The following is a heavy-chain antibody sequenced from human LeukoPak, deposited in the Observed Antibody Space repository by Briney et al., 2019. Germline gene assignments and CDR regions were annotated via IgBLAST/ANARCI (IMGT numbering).Heavy chain of an antibody. CDR2: IYTSGST. CDR1: GGSISSYY. CDR3: ARDLGDLLWFGELSYFDY. D-gene: IGHD3-10*01. Sequence: SETLSLTCTVSGGSISSYYWSWTRQPAGKGLEWIGRIYTSGSTNYNPSLKSRVTMSVDTSKNQFSLKLSSVTAADTAVYYCARDLGDLLWFGELSYFDYWGQGTLVTVSS. V-gene: IGHV4-4*07. J-gene: IGHJ4*02.